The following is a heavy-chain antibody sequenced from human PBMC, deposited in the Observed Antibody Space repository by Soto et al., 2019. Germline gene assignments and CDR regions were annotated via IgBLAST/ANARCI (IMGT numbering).Heavy chain of an antibody. CDR2: INHSGST. V-gene: IGHV4-34*01. CDR1: GGSFSGYY. J-gene: IGHJ5*02. D-gene: IGHD6-6*01. CDR3: ARGIAARPGWRRQDP. Sequence: SGTLSLTCAVYGGSFSGYYWSWIRQPPGKGLEWIGEINHSGSTNYNPSLKSRVTISVDTSKNQFSLKLSSVTAADTAVYYCARGIAARPGWRRQDPWGQGTLVTVSS.